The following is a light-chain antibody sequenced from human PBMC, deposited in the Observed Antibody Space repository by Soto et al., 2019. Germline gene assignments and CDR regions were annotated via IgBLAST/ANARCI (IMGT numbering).Light chain of an antibody. J-gene: IGKJ1*01. CDR1: QSVSSSY. CDR3: QQYGSSLCT. CDR2: GAS. Sequence: EIVLTQSPGTLSLSPGERATLSCRASQSVSSSYLAWYQQKPGQAPRLLIYGASSRATGIPDRFSGSGSRTDFTLTISRLDSEDFAVYYCQQYGSSLCTFGQGTKVDIK. V-gene: IGKV3-20*01.